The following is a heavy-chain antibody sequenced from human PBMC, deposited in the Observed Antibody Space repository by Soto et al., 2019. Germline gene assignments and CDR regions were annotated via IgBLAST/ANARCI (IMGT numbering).Heavy chain of an antibody. Sequence: GGSLRLSCAASGFTFSSYAMSGVRQAPGKGLEWVSAISGSGGSTYYADSVKGRFTISRDNSKNTLYLQMNSLRAEDTAVYYCAKEWGMYYGDYVYYFDYWGQGTLVTVSS. CDR3: AKEWGMYYGDYVYYFDY. D-gene: IGHD4-17*01. CDR2: ISGSGGST. J-gene: IGHJ4*02. CDR1: GFTFSSYA. V-gene: IGHV3-23*01.